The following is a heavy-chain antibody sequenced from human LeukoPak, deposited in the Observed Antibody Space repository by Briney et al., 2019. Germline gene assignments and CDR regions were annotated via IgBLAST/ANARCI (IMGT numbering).Heavy chain of an antibody. CDR2: IKQDGSEK. CDR1: GFTFSNYY. Sequence: GGSLRLSCAASGFTFSNYYMNWVRQAPGKGLEWVANIKQDGSEKYYVDSVKGRFTISRDNAKNSLYLQMNSLRAEDTAVYYCARLWFGEFVYDYWGQGTLVTVSS. D-gene: IGHD3-10*01. CDR3: ARLWFGEFVYDY. V-gene: IGHV3-7*01. J-gene: IGHJ4*02.